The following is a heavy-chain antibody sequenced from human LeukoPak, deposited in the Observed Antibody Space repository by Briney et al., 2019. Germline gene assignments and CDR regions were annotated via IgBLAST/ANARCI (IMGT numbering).Heavy chain of an antibody. CDR1: GYTFTSYD. CDR3: ARGLAAAGTHWFDP. J-gene: IGHJ5*02. V-gene: IGHV1-8*02. D-gene: IGHD6-13*01. Sequence: ASVKVSCKASGYTFTSYDINWVRQATGQGLEGMGWMNPNSGNTGYAQKFQGRVTITRNTYISTAYIELSSLRSEDTAVYYCARGLAAAGTHWFDPWGQGTLVTVSS. CDR2: MNPNSGNT.